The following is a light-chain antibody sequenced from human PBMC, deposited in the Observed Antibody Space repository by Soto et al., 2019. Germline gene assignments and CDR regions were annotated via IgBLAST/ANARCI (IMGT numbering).Light chain of an antibody. CDR2: KAS. V-gene: IGKV1-5*03. J-gene: IGKJ1*01. CDR1: QSISSW. CDR3: QHYNSYSEA. Sequence: DIQMTQSPNILSASVGDRVTITCRASQSISSWLTWYQQKPGKAPKLLIYKASTLKSGVPSRFSGSGSGTEFTLTISSLQPDDFATYYCQHYNSYSEAFGQGTKVDIK.